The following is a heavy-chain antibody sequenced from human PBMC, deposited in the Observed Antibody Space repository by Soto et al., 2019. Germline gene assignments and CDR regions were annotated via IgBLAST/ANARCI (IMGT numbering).Heavy chain of an antibody. CDR3: PTSYYHFWSASYLAYFDH. D-gene: IGHD3-3*01. J-gene: IGHJ4*02. CDR2: INHSGST. Sequence: QVHLQQWGAGLLKPSETLSLTCAVYGVSFTGYYWSWIRQPPGKGLEWIGEINHSGSTDYNPSLKSRVTISVDTYKKQFSLKLSSVTAADTAVYYCPTSYYHFWSASYLAYFDHWGQGTLVTVSS. CDR1: GVSFTGYY. V-gene: IGHV4-34*01.